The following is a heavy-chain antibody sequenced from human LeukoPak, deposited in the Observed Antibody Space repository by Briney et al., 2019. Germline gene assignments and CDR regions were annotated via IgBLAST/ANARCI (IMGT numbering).Heavy chain of an antibody. J-gene: IGHJ5*02. CDR2: ISGYNGST. Sequence: ASVKVSCKASGYAFISYGISWVRQAPGQGLEWMGWISGYNGSTNYGQKFQGRVTLTTDTSTSTAYMELRSLRSDDTAVYYCARDDYSKANWFDPWGQGILVTVSS. V-gene: IGHV1-18*01. D-gene: IGHD4-11*01. CDR3: ARDDYSKANWFDP. CDR1: GYAFISYG.